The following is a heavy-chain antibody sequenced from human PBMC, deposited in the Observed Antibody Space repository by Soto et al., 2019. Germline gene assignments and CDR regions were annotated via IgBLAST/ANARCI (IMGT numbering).Heavy chain of an antibody. V-gene: IGHV1-18*04. CDR1: GYTFTSYG. J-gene: IGHJ5*02. CDR3: ARRGCSSTSCYTPWFDP. CDR2: ISAYNGNT. Sequence: ASVKVSCKASGYTFTSYGISWVRQAPGQGLEWMGWISAYNGNTNYAQKLQGRVTMTTDTSTSTAYMELRSLRSDDTAVYYCARRGCSSTSCYTPWFDPWGQGTMVTVSS. D-gene: IGHD2-2*02.